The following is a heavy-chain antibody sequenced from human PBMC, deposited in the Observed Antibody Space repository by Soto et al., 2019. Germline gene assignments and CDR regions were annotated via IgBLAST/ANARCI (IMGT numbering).Heavy chain of an antibody. Sequence: ASVKVSCKASGYSFTSYGISWVRRAPGQGLEWMGWISPYNGHTQFVQRFQGRVSMTTDTSTKTAYMELRNLRSDDTAHYYCARDLTIVPATHPSLENYGMEVWGQGTTVNVSS. CDR2: ISPYNGHT. J-gene: IGHJ6*01. CDR3: ARDLTIVPATHPSLENYGMEV. D-gene: IGHD2-2*01. CDR1: GYSFTSYG. V-gene: IGHV1-18*01.